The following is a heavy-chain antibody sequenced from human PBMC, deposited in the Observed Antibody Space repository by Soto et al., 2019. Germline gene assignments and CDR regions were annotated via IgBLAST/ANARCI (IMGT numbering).Heavy chain of an antibody. CDR3: ARVGGNWNDDYFDY. Sequence: QVQLVQSGAEVKKPGASVKVSCKASGYTFSDHDINWVRQASGQGPEWLGWMNPNSGDTGYAQNFQGRVTMTRYTSKRTAYMELSSLRSEDTAVYYCARVGGNWNDDYFDYWGQGTLVTVSS. V-gene: IGHV1-8*01. CDR1: GYTFSDHD. CDR2: MNPNSGDT. J-gene: IGHJ4*02. D-gene: IGHD1-1*01.